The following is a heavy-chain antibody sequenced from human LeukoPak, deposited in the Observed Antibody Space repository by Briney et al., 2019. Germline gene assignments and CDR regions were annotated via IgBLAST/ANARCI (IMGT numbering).Heavy chain of an antibody. CDR1: GGSISSSSYY. J-gene: IGHJ3*02. D-gene: IGHD2-2*01. V-gene: IGHV4-39*07. CDR3: AREKSPTKDIVVVPAALDAFDI. Sequence: NPSETLSLTCTVSGGSISSSSYYWGWIRQPPGKGLEWIGSIYYSGSTYYNPSLKSRVTISVDTSKNQFSLKLSSVTAADTAVYYCAREKSPTKDIVVVPAALDAFDIWGQGTMVTVSS. CDR2: IYYSGST.